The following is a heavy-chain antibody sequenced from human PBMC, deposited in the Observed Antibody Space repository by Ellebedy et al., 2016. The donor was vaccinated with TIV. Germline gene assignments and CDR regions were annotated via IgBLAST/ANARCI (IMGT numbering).Heavy chain of an antibody. CDR3: ATDGSYGDYRSPAHAFVT. CDR2: VNQDGSQK. Sequence: GESLKISCVASGFSFSSYWMSWVRQAPGKGLEWVANVNQDGSQKYHVDSVKGRFTISRDNAKNSLYLQMNSLRAEDTAVYYCATDGSYGDYRSPAHAFVTWGQGTMVTISS. D-gene: IGHD4-17*01. V-gene: IGHV3-7*01. CDR1: GFSFSSYW. J-gene: IGHJ3*02.